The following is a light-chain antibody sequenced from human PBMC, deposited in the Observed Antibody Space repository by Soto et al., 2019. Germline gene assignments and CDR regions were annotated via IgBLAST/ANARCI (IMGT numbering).Light chain of an antibody. CDR3: QQYNNRYT. CDR2: GAS. J-gene: IGKJ2*01. Sequence: EIVMTQSPATLSVSPGERATLSCRASQSVSSDLAWYQQKPGQAPRLLIYGASTRATGIPARFSGSGSGTEFTLTISSLQSEDFAVYDCQQYNNRYTFGQGTKLEI. V-gene: IGKV3-15*01. CDR1: QSVSSD.